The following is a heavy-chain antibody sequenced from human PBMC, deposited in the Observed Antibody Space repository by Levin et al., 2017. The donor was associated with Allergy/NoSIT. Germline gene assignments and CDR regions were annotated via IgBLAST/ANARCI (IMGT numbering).Heavy chain of an antibody. Sequence: GSLRLSCSVSGVSMKNHNLNWIRQSPGRGLEWIGYVTPSGSTNYNHAFRFRVTISGDFSLRLTSVTSADTAIYYCATSGDSSSWSYYFDHWGQGTPVTVSS. V-gene: IGHV4-59*11. CDR1: GVSMKNHN. D-gene: IGHD6-13*01. CDR3: ATSGDSSSWSYYFDH. CDR2: VTPSGST. J-gene: IGHJ4*02.